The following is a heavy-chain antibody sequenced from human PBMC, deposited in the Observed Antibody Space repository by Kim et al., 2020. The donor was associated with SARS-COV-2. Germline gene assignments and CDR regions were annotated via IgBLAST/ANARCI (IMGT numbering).Heavy chain of an antibody. CDR2: T. J-gene: IGHJ4*02. V-gene: IGHV4-4*02. Sequence: TTYNPSLKSRVTISLDKSKNQFSLKLSSVTAADTAVYYCASYSSSRRFDYWGQGTLVTVSS. CDR3: ASYSSSRRFDY. D-gene: IGHD6-6*01.